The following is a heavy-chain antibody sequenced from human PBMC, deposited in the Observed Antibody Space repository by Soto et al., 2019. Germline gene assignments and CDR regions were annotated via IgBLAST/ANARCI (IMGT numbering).Heavy chain of an antibody. D-gene: IGHD6-13*01. Sequence: GESLKISCQSSGYTFSNFWIGWVRQLPGKGLEWMGIIYPGDHDTRYSPSFHGKVTISADRSANTAYLQWNSLEASDTAFYFCARRPRSSPCFDYWGQGALVTVSS. CDR1: GYTFSNFW. CDR2: IYPGDHDT. V-gene: IGHV5-51*01. J-gene: IGHJ4*02. CDR3: ARRPRSSPCFDY.